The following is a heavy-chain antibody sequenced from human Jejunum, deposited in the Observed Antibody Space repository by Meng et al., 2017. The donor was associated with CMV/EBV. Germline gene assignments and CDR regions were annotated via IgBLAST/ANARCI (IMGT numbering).Heavy chain of an antibody. CDR2: INPSGDRT. J-gene: IGHJ5*02. V-gene: IGHV1-46*01. D-gene: IGHD3-10*01. Sequence: QVQVVESGAEGKEPGASVRVSCKASGYSFTSYHMHWVRQAPGQGLEWMGVINPSGDRTIYAQKFQGRLSMTRDTSTSTLYMELSSLRFEDTAAYYCARDNSDSSTSWWFDLWGQGTLVTVSS. CDR1: GYSFTSYH. CDR3: ARDNSDSSTSWWFDL.